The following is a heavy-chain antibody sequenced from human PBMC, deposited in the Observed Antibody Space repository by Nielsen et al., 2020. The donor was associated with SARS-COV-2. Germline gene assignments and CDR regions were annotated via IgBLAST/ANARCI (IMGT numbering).Heavy chain of an antibody. J-gene: IGHJ4*02. V-gene: IGHV3-48*01. CDR1: GFTFSSYS. CDR3: ARTYSSGWLFDY. CDR2: ISSSSSTI. D-gene: IGHD6-19*01. Sequence: GGSLRLSCAASGFTFSSYSMNWVRQAPGKGLEWVSSISSSSSTIYYADSVKGRFTISRDNAKNSLYLQMNSLRAEDTAVYYCARTYSSGWLFDYWGQGTLATVSS.